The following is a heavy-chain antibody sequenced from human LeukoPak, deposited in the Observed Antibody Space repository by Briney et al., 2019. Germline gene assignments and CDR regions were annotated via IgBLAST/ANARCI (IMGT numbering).Heavy chain of an antibody. CDR2: IYHSGST. Sequence: PSETLSLTCTVSGYSISSGYYWGWIRQPPGKGLEWIGSIYHSGSTYYNPSLKSRVTISVDTSKNQFSLKLSSVTAADTAVYYCARRGGAAYDCTNGVCPDYWGQGTLVTVSS. CDR1: GYSISSGYY. D-gene: IGHD2-8*01. CDR3: ARRGGAAYDCTNGVCPDY. V-gene: IGHV4-38-2*02. J-gene: IGHJ4*02.